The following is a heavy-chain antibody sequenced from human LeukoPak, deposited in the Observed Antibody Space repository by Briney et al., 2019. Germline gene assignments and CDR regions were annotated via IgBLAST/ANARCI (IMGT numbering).Heavy chain of an antibody. Sequence: PSETLSLTCTVSGGSISSNCWSWIRQPPGKGLEWIGCIYASGTTNYNPSLKGRLTTSVDTSNSQFSLTVRSVTAADTAVYYCGGRGFWGQGTLVTVSS. CDR1: GGSISSNC. J-gene: IGHJ4*02. CDR3: GGRGF. D-gene: IGHD3-10*01. V-gene: IGHV4-4*09. CDR2: IYASGTT.